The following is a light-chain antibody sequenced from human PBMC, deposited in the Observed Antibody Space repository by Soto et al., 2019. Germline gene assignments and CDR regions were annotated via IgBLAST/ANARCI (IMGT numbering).Light chain of an antibody. J-gene: IGLJ1*01. CDR2: GNI. Sequence: QSVLTQPPSVSVAPGQRVTISCTGNSSNIGAGYDVHWYQQLPGTAPKLLIYGNINRPSGVPDRFSGSKSGTSGSLAITGLQAEDEADYFCQSYDNSLSGYVFGTGTKLTVL. CDR1: SSNIGAGYD. V-gene: IGLV1-40*01. CDR3: QSYDNSLSGYV.